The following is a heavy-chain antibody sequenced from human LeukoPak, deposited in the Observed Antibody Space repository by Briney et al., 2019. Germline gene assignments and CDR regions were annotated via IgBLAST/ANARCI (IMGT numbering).Heavy chain of an antibody. J-gene: IGHJ4*02. Sequence: GGSLRLSWAASGFTFSSYGMHWVRQAPGKGLEWVAFIRYDGSNKYYADSVKGRFTISRDNSKNTLYLQMNSLRAEDTAVYYCAKDLGYSSSYNITLLDYWGQGTLVTVSS. V-gene: IGHV3-30*02. CDR3: AKDLGYSSSYNITLLDY. CDR2: IRYDGSNK. D-gene: IGHD6-6*01. CDR1: GFTFSSYG.